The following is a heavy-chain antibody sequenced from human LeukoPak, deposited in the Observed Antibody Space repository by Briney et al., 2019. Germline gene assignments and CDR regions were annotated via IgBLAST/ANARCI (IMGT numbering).Heavy chain of an antibody. D-gene: IGHD3-10*01. V-gene: IGHV1-2*02. J-gene: IGHJ5*02. CDR2: INPNSGGT. CDR3: ARGRQPENYYGSGSYYFA. Sequence: GASVKVSCKASGYTFTGYYMHWVRQAPGQGLEWMGWINPNSGGTNYAQKFQGRVTMTRDASISTAYMELSRLRSDDTAVYYCARGRQPENYYGSGSYYFAWGQGTLVTVSS. CDR1: GYTFTGYY.